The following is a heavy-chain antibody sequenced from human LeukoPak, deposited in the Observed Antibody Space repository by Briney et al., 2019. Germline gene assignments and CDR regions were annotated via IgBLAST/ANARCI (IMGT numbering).Heavy chain of an antibody. CDR1: GYTFTDYY. CDR3: ARETPGIAAAGIMDY. CDR2: INPNNGGR. D-gene: IGHD6-13*01. Sequence: ASVKVSCKASGYTFTDYYMHWVRQAPGQGLEWMGWINPNNGGRIYAQKFQGRVTMTRDTSINTAHMELSRLRSDDTAVYYCARETPGIAAAGIMDYWGQGTLVTVSS. J-gene: IGHJ4*02. V-gene: IGHV1-2*02.